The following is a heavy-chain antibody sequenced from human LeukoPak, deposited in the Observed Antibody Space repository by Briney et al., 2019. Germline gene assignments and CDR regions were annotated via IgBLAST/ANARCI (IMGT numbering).Heavy chain of an antibody. CDR3: ARGIGYDPA. Sequence: TGGSLRLSCAASGFGFNNYWMHWVRQPPGKGLVWVSRIYNDGSGTNYADSGKGRFTISRDNAKNTLYLQMNGLRAEDTAVYYCARGIGYDPAWGQGTLVIVSS. CDR1: GFGFNNYW. D-gene: IGHD2-2*01. V-gene: IGHV3-74*01. CDR2: IYNDGSGT. J-gene: IGHJ5*02.